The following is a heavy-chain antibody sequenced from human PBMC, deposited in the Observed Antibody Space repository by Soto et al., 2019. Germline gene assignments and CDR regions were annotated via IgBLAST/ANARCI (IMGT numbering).Heavy chain of an antibody. V-gene: IGHV3-23*01. D-gene: IGHD6-6*01. CDR1: GFSFSSYA. CDR2: ISGSDDST. CDR3: AKRSSSSTFDY. J-gene: IGHJ4*02. Sequence: GGSLRLSCAASGFSFSSYAMNWVRQAPGKGLEWVSVISGSDDSTYYADSVKGRFTISRDNSKNTLYLQMNSLRAEDTAVYYCAKRSSSSTFDYWGQGTLVTVSS.